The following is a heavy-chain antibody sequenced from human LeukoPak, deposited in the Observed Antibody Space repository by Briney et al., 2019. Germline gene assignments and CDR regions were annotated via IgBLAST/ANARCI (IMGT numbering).Heavy chain of an antibody. Sequence: AGGSLRLSCAASGFTFTSYSMNWVRQAPGKGLEWVSTISGGGGSTYYADSVKGRFTISRDNSKNTLYLQVNSLRAEDTAVYYCAKGHYYGSGSLDYWGQGTLVTVSS. CDR1: GFTFTSYS. CDR3: AKGHYYGSGSLDY. V-gene: IGHV3-23*01. CDR2: ISGGGGST. J-gene: IGHJ4*02. D-gene: IGHD3-10*01.